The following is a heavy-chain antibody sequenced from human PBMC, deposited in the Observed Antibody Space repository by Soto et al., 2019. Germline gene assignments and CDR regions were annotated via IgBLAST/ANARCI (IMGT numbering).Heavy chain of an antibody. Sequence: ASETLSLTCAVSGGSISSSNWWSWVRQPPGKGLEWIGEIYHSGSTNYNPSLKSRVTISVDKSKNQFSLKLSSVNAADTAVDDCASKVPFLRGNWFEPWGQGNPVT. CDR2: IYHSGST. D-gene: IGHD1-1*01. V-gene: IGHV4-4*02. CDR3: ASKVPFLRGNWFEP. J-gene: IGHJ5*02. CDR1: GGSISSSNW.